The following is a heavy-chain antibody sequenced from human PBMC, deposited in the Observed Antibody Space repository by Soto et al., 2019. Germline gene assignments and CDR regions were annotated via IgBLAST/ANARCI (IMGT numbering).Heavy chain of an antibody. CDR1: GYSISSGYY. D-gene: IGHD2-21*01. J-gene: IGHJ5*02. CDR2: IYHSGST. CDR3: ARGGYCYGWFDP. V-gene: IGHV4-38-2*01. Sequence: SETLSLTCAVSGYSISSGYYWGWIRQPPGKGLEWIGSIYHSGSTYYDPSLKSRVTISVDTSKNQFSLKLSSVTAADTAVYYCARGGYCYGWFDPWGQGTLVTVSS.